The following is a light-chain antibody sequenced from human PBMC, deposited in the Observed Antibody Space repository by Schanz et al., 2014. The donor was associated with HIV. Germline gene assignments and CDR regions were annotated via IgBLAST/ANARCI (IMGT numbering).Light chain of an antibody. V-gene: IGKV3-20*01. Sequence: ENALTQSPGILSLSPGERATLSCRASLSISSRSLAWYQQKPGQTPRLLIYGAFSRAPGIPDRFSGSGSGTDFTLTISRLEPEDFAVYYCHQGGTSRGTFGQGTKVESK. CDR1: LSISSRS. J-gene: IGKJ1*01. CDR2: GAF. CDR3: HQGGTSRGT.